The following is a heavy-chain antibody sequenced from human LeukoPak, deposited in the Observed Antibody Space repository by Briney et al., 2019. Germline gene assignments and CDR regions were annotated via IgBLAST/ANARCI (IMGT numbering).Heavy chain of an antibody. Sequence: SLRLSCTASGFTFGDYTMHWVRQAPGKGLEWVSGITWDSGAISYADSVKGRFTISRDNAKSSLYLQLNSLRAEDTAFYYCAKGNWGTPFDYWGQGTLVTVSS. D-gene: IGHD7-27*01. CDR3: AKGNWGTPFDY. CDR1: GFTFGDYT. V-gene: IGHV3-9*01. J-gene: IGHJ4*02. CDR2: ITWDSGAI.